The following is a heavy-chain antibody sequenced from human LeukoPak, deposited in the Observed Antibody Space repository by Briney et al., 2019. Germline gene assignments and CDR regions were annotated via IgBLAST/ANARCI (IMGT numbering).Heavy chain of an antibody. D-gene: IGHD6-6*01. CDR1: GGSISSSSYD. CDR2: IYYSEST. Sequence: SETLSLTCTVSGGSISSSSYDWAWIRQPPGKGLEWIGSIYYSESTYYNPSLKTRVTISVDTSKNQCSLKLSSVTAADTAVYYCARAYSSSLLLPNYYYYYYMDVWGKGTTVTVSS. CDR3: ARAYSSSLLLPNYYYYYYMDV. V-gene: IGHV4-39*01. J-gene: IGHJ6*03.